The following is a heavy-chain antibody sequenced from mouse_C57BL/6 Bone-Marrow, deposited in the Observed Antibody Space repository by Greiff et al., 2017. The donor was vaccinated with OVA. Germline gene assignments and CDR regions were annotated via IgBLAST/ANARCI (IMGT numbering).Heavy chain of an antibody. CDR2: IYPRSGNT. J-gene: IGHJ4*01. CDR1: GYTFTSYG. CDR3: ARQLRPTGYYAMDY. Sequence: SGAELARPGASVKLSCKASGYTFTSYGISWVKQRTGQGLEWIGEIYPRSGNTYYNEKFKGKATLTADKSSSTAYMELRSLTSEDSAVYFCARQLRPTGYYAMDYWGQGTSVTVSS. D-gene: IGHD3-2*02. V-gene: IGHV1-81*01.